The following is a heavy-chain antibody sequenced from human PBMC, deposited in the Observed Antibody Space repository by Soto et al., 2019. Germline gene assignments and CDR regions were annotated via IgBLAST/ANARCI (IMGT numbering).Heavy chain of an antibody. CDR3: ARPLWRDDYNWGYFDL. V-gene: IGHV3-30-3*01. Sequence: QVQLVESGGGVVQPGRSLRLSCAASGFTFSSYAMHWVRQAPGKGLEWVAVISYDGSNKYYADSVKGRFTISRDNSKNTLYLKMNSLRSEDTAVYYCARPLWRDDYNWGYFDLWGSGTLVTVSS. D-gene: IGHD4-4*01. CDR2: ISYDGSNK. CDR1: GFTFSSYA. J-gene: IGHJ2*01.